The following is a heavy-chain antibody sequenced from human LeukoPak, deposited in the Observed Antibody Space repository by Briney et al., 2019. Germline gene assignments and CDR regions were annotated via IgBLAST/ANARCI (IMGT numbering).Heavy chain of an antibody. CDR1: GGSISSSSYY. D-gene: IGHD6-13*01. CDR2: IYYSGST. CDR3: VREMLGHSSSWYEAYNWFDP. V-gene: IGHV4-39*07. Sequence: SETLSLTCTVSGGSISSSSYYWGWIRQPPGKGLEWIGSIYYSGSTYYNPSLKSRVTISVDTSKNQFSLKLSSVTAADTAVYYCVREMLGHSSSWYEAYNWFDPWGQGTLVTVSS. J-gene: IGHJ5*02.